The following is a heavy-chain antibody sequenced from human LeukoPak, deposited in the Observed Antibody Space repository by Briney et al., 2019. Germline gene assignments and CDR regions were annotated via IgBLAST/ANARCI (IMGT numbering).Heavy chain of an antibody. D-gene: IGHD6-13*01. J-gene: IGHJ4*02. V-gene: IGHV6-1*01. CDR2: TYHRSTWYD. CDR1: GDSVSSNNAA. Sequence: SQTLSLTFAISGDSVSSNNAAWNWIRQSPSRGLEWLGRTYHRSTWYDDYVVSVRSRLTITPDISKNQDSLQLNSVTPEDTAVYYCTREVAGTGGFDYWGQGITVTVSS. CDR3: TREVAGTGGFDY.